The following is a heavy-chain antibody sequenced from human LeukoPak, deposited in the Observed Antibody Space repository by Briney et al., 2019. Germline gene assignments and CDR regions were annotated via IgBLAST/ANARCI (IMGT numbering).Heavy chain of an antibody. Sequence: SSETLSLTCTVSGGSISSSSYYWGWIRQPPGKGLEWIGSIYYSGSTYYNPSLKSRVTISVDTSKNQFSLKLSSVTAADTAVYYCARRGYCGGDCYLFDYWGRGTLVTVSS. J-gene: IGHJ4*02. CDR1: GGSISSSSYY. CDR2: IYYSGST. CDR3: ARRGYCGGDCYLFDY. V-gene: IGHV4-39*01. D-gene: IGHD2-21*02.